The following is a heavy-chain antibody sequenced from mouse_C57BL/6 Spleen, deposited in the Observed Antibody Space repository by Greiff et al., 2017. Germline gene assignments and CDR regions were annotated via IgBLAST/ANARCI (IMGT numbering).Heavy chain of an antibody. CDR2: IRSKSNNYAT. D-gene: IGHD1-1*01. CDR3: VREEGGGSSRFAY. CDR1: GFSFNTYA. V-gene: IGHV10-1*01. J-gene: IGHJ3*01. Sequence: EVQRVESGGGLVQPKGSLKLSCAASGFSFNTYAMNWVRQAPGKGLEWVARIRSKSNNYATYYADSVKDRFTISRDDSESMLYLQMNNVKTEGTAMYYCVREEGGGSSRFAYWGQGTLVTVSA.